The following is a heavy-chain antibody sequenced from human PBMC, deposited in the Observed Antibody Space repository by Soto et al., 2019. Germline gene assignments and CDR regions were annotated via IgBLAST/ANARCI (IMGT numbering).Heavy chain of an antibody. J-gene: IGHJ4*02. CDR2: IWCSGSNK. V-gene: IGHV3-33*08. CDR3: ARVNSSGYY. CDR1: GFTFSSYS. D-gene: IGHD3-22*01. Sequence: PGGSLRLSCAAPGFTFSSYSMNWVRQAPGKGLEWVSVIWCSGSNKYYADSVKGRFTISRDNSKNTLYLQMNSLRAEDTAVYYCARVNSSGYYWGQGTLVTVSS.